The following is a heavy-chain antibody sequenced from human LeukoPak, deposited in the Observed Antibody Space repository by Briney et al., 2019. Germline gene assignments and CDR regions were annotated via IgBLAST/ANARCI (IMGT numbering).Heavy chain of an antibody. Sequence: GGSLRLSCAASGFTFSSYEMNWVRQAPGKGLEWVSYISSSGSTIYYADSVKGRFTISRDNAKNSLYLQMNSLRAEDTAVYFCAKFGGDPDAFDIWGQGTMVTVSS. CDR1: GFTFSSYE. J-gene: IGHJ3*02. CDR2: ISSSGSTI. V-gene: IGHV3-48*03. D-gene: IGHD2-21*02. CDR3: AKFGGDPDAFDI.